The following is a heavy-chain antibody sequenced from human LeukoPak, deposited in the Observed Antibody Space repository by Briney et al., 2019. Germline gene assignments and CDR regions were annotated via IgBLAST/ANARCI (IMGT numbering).Heavy chain of an antibody. CDR3: AKEQEYSSSSTPSDY. CDR1: GFTFDDYT. V-gene: IGHV3-43*01. CDR2: ISWDGGST. D-gene: IGHD6-13*01. J-gene: IGHJ4*02. Sequence: GGSLRLSCAASGFTFDDYTMHWVRQAPGKGLEWVSLISWDGGSTYYADSVKGRFTISRDNSKNSLYLQMNSLRTEDTALYYCAKEQEYSSSSTPSDYWGQGTLVTVSS.